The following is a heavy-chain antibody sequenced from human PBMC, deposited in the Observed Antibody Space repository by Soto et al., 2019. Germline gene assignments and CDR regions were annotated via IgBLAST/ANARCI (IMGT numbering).Heavy chain of an antibody. CDR2: VDGEGSGT. J-gene: IGHJ4*02. Sequence: EVQLVESGGGLVQPGGSPRLSCAASGFTFTNYWMHWVRQAPGKGLQWVARVDGEGSGTSYADSVKGRFTISRDNAKNTLSLQMNSLRADDTAVYYCGSVFEHWGWGTLVTVSS. CDR3: GSVFEH. CDR1: GFTFTNYW. D-gene: IGHD1-26*01. V-gene: IGHV3-74*01.